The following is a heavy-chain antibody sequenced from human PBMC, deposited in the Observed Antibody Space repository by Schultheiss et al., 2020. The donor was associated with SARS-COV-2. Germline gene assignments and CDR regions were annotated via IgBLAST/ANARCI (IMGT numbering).Heavy chain of an antibody. CDR3: ARGGQWLVQQRHFDY. Sequence: GGSLRLSCSASGFTFSSYAMHWVRQAPGKGLEYVSAISSNGGSTYYADSVKGRFTISRDNSKNSLYLQMNSLRAEDTAVYYCARGGQWLVQQRHFDYWGQGTLVTVSS. CDR1: GFTFSSYA. J-gene: IGHJ4*02. V-gene: IGHV3-64*04. CDR2: ISSNGGST. D-gene: IGHD6-19*01.